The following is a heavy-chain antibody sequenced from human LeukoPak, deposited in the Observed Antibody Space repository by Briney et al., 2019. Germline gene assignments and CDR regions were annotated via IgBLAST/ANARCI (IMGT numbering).Heavy chain of an antibody. Sequence: GGSLRLSCAASGFTFSSYAMSWVRQAPGKGLEWVSAISGSGGSTYYADSVKGRFTISRDNSKNTLYLQMNSLRAEDTAVYYCAKEGSRAYYYDSPLYYFDYWGQGTLVTVSS. CDR2: ISGSGGST. J-gene: IGHJ4*02. CDR1: GFTFSSYA. V-gene: IGHV3-23*01. CDR3: AKEGSRAYYYDSPLYYFDY. D-gene: IGHD3-22*01.